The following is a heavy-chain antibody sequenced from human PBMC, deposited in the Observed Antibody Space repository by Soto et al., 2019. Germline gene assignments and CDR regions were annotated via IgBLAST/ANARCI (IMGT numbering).Heavy chain of an antibody. D-gene: IGHD1-1*01. Sequence: QVQLQESGPGLVKPSETLSLTCTVSGGSVNDYYWTWIRQPPGKGLDWIGYIHYTGSTNYNPSLQSRLTIAVDTSNNQFSLKLTSVTAAETAVYYRARHSRQVPWTFEIWGQGTMVPVSS. CDR1: GGSVNDYY. CDR2: IHYTGST. J-gene: IGHJ3*02. CDR3: ARHSRQVPWTFEI. V-gene: IGHV4-59*08.